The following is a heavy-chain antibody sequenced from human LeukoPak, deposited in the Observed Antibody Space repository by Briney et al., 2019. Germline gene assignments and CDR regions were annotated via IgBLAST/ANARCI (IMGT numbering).Heavy chain of an antibody. CDR1: GFTFSNAW. D-gene: IGHD2-15*01. Sequence: GGSLRLSCAASGFTFSNAWMSWVRQAPGKGLEWVAVISYDGSNKYHADSVKGRFTISRDNSKNTLYLQMNSLRAEDTAVYYCARDPLTLYCSGGSCYSEQDYYYGMDVWGQGTTVTVSS. CDR2: ISYDGSNK. V-gene: IGHV3-30-3*01. J-gene: IGHJ6*02. CDR3: ARDPLTLYCSGGSCYSEQDYYYGMDV.